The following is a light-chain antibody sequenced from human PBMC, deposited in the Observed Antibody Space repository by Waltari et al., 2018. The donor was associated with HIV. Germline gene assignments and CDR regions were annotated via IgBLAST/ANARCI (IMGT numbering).Light chain of an antibody. Sequence: NFMLTQPHSVSESPGKTVTISCTRSSGSIASNYVQWYQQRPGSSPTTVLYEDNQRPSGCPDRFSGSIDSSSNSSALTISGLKTEDEADYYCQSYDSSNHGVFGGGTKLTVL. J-gene: IGLJ3*02. CDR2: EDN. CDR1: SGSIASNY. CDR3: QSYDSSNHGV. V-gene: IGLV6-57*01.